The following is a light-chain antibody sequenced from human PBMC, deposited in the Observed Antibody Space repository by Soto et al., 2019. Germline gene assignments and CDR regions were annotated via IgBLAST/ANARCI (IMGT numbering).Light chain of an antibody. CDR3: QKLNAYPPWT. V-gene: IGKV1-17*01. Sequence: DIQMTQSPSSLSASVGDRVTITCQASQDISKYLNWYQQKPGKAPKLLIYETSILQSGVPSRFSGSGSGTDFTLTISSLQPEDFATYFCQKLNAYPPWTFGQGTKVDIK. CDR2: ETS. J-gene: IGKJ1*01. CDR1: QDISKY.